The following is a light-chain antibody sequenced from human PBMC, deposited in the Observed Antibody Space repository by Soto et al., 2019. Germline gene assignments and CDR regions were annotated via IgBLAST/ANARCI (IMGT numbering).Light chain of an antibody. CDR1: SSDVGGYSS. CDR2: DVS. CDR3: SSCTDSGTLYV. Sequence: QSVLTQPASVSGSPGQSITISCTGTSSDVGGYSSVSWYQQYPGKAPKLMIYDVSNRPSGVSNRFSGSKSGNTASLTISGLQAEDEADYYCSSCTDSGTLYVFGTGTKVTVL. V-gene: IGLV2-14*01. J-gene: IGLJ1*01.